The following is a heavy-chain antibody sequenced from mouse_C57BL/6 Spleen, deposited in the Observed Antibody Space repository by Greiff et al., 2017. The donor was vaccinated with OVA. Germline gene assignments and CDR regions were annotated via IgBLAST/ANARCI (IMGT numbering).Heavy chain of an antibody. CDR3: ARDTTVVPLFDY. V-gene: IGHV1-80*01. CDR2: IYPGDGDT. D-gene: IGHD1-1*01. J-gene: IGHJ2*01. Sequence: VQLQQSGAELVKPGASVKISCKASGYAFSSYWMNWVKQRPGKGLEWIGQIYPGDGDTNYNGKFKGKATLTADKSSSTAYMQLSSLTSEDSAVYFCARDTTVVPLFDYWGQGTTLTVSS. CDR1: GYAFSSYW.